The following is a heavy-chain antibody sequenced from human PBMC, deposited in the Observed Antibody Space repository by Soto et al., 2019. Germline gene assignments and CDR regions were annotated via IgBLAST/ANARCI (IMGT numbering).Heavy chain of an antibody. Sequence: QVQLVESGGGVVQPGRSRRLSCAASGFTFSSYGMHWVHQAPGKGLEWVAVISYDGSNKYYADSVKGRFTISRDNSKNPLYLQMNSLRAEDTAVYYCAKDGRYYYDSSGYYSFDYWGQGALVTVSS. V-gene: IGHV3-30*18. J-gene: IGHJ4*02. CDR3: AKDGRYYYDSSGYYSFDY. CDR1: GFTFSSYG. CDR2: ISYDGSNK. D-gene: IGHD3-22*01.